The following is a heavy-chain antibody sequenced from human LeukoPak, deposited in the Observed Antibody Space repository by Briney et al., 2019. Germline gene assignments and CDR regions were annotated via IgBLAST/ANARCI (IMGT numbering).Heavy chain of an antibody. J-gene: IGHJ5*02. V-gene: IGHV4-38-2*02. CDR1: GYSISSGYF. D-gene: IGHD3-10*01. CDR2: VYHSGST. Sequence: SETLSLTCTVSGYSISSGYFWGWIRQPPGKGLEWTGSVYHSGSTYYNPSLKSRVTISVDTSKNQFSLKLSSVTAADTAVYYCARVRSSVWFGEIWFDPWGQGTLVTVSS. CDR3: ARVRSSVWFGEIWFDP.